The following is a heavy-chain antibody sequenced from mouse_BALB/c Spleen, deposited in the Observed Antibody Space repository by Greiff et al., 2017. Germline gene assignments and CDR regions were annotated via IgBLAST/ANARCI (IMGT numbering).Heavy chain of an antibody. CDR2: ISDGGSYT. D-gene: IGHD1-1*02. V-gene: IGHV5-4*02. CDR1: GFTFSDYY. CDR3: ASGNY. J-gene: IGHJ2*01. Sequence: EVKLMESGGGLVKPGGSLKLSCAASGFTFSDYYMYWVRQTPEKRLEWVATISDGGSYTYYPDSVKGRFTISRDNAKNNLYLQMSSLKSEDTAMYYCASGNYGGQGTTLTVSS.